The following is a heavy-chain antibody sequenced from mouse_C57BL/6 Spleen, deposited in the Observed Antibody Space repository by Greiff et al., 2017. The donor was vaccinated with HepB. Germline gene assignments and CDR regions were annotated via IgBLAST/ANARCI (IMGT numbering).Heavy chain of an antibody. J-gene: IGHJ3*01. Sequence: SGAELVRPGASVKLSCTASGFNIKDYYMPWVKQRPEQGLEWIGWIDPDDGDTEYAPKFQGKATITADPSSNPAYLQLSSLTSEDTAVYYCATDDGSSYGCAYWGQGTLVTVAA. CDR3: ATDDGSSYGCAY. CDR2: IDPDDGDT. D-gene: IGHD1-1*01. V-gene: IGHV14-4*01. CDR1: GFNIKDYY.